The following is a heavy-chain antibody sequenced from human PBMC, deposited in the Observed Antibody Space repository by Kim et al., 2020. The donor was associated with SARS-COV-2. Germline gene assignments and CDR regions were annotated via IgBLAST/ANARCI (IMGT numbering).Heavy chain of an antibody. CDR3: ARMGAGCTSSTCYLTSNYVDP. CDR1: GFNFSIYA. Sequence: GGSLRLSCAASGFNFSIYAMNWVRQAPGKGPEWVSTISDSGATTLYADSVKGRFIVSRDNSNNTLYLQMNSLSAEDAALYYCARMGAGCTSSTCYLTSNYVDPWGRGTLVTVSS. J-gene: IGHJ5*02. D-gene: IGHD2-2*01. CDR2: ISDSGATT. V-gene: IGHV3-23*01.